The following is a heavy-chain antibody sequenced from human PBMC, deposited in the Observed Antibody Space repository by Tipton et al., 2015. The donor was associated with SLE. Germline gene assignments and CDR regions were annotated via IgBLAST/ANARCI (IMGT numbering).Heavy chain of an antibody. J-gene: IGHJ4*02. CDR1: GFTFSSYG. D-gene: IGHD5-24*01. CDR2: ISYDGSNK. CDR3: GVEVATNRAFDY. V-gene: IGHV3-30*03. Sequence: SLRLSCAASGFTFSSYGMHWVRQAPGKGLEWVAVISYDGSNKYYADSVKGRFTISRDNSKNTLYLQMNSLRAEDTAVYYCGVEVATNRAFDYWGQGTLVTVSS.